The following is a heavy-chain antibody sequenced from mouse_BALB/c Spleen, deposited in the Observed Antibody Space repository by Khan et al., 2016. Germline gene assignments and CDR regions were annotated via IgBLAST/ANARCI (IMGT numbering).Heavy chain of an antibody. J-gene: IGHJ4*01. D-gene: IGHD1-1*01. Sequence: EVKLEESGGGLVQPGGSMKLSCVASGFTFSNYWMNWVRQSPEKGLEWVAEIRMKSNNYATHYAESVKGRFTISRDDSKSSVYLQMNNLRAEDTGIYYCNRGISYGSLYAMDYWGQGTSVTVSS. V-gene: IGHV6-6*02. CDR2: IRMKSNNYAT. CDR3: NRGISYGSLYAMDY. CDR1: GFTFSNYW.